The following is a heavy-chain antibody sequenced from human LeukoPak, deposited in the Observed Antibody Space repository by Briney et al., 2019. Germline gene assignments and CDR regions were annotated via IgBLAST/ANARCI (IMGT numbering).Heavy chain of an antibody. Sequence: GGSLRLSCTASGFTFSSYDMSWVRQAPGKGLEWVSGISGSGTDTYYADSVKGRFTISRDTSKSTMYLQMNSLRAEDTAVYYCVKVKWQLLWGQGTQVTVSS. CDR3: VKVKWQLL. J-gene: IGHJ4*02. CDR2: ISGSGTDT. CDR1: GFTFSSYD. D-gene: IGHD3-10*01. V-gene: IGHV3-23*01.